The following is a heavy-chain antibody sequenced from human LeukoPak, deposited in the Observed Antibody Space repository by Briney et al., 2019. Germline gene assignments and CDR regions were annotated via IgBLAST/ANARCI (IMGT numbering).Heavy chain of an antibody. V-gene: IGHV1-69*05. Sequence: ASVKVSCKASGGTFSSYAISWVRQAPGQGLEWMGGIIPILGTANYAQKFQGRVTITTDESTSTAYMELSNLRSEDTAVYYCARPMYSSSSSWFDPWGQGTLVTVSS. D-gene: IGHD6-6*01. CDR1: GGTFSSYA. CDR2: IIPILGTA. J-gene: IGHJ5*02. CDR3: ARPMYSSSSSWFDP.